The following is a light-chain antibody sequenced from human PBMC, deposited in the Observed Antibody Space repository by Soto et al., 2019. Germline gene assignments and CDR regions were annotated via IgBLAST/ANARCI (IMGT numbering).Light chain of an antibody. CDR2: DAS. Sequence: GDRVTITCRASQSISSWLAWYQQKPGKAPKLLIYDASSLESGVPSRFSGSESGTEFTLTISSLQSEDFAVYYCHHYHNWPMTFGQGTRLEIK. V-gene: IGKV1-5*01. CDR3: HHYHNWPMT. J-gene: IGKJ5*01. CDR1: QSISSW.